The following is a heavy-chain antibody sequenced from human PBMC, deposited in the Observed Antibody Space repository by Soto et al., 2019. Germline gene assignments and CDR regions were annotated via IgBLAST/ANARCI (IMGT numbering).Heavy chain of an antibody. J-gene: IGHJ4*01. V-gene: IGHV4-38-2*01. D-gene: IGHD2-21*01. CDR3: ARPQTTTGQNIVDLLGPTYFDY. Sequence: SQALSLTCVVSGYSISSGYKWGWIRQRPRQGPEWFGSIYHSGSTYYNPSLKSRVTISVDTSKNQFSLKLSSVTAADTAVYYCARPQTTTGQNIVDLLGPTYFDYWGHGTPVNV. CDR1: GYSISSGYK. CDR2: IYHSGST.